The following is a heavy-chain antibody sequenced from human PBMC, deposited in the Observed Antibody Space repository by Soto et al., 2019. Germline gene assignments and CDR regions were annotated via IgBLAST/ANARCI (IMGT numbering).Heavy chain of an antibody. CDR2: ISAHNGNT. V-gene: IGHV1-18*01. J-gene: IGHJ4*02. CDR3: ARGRYGDY. Sequence: QVHLVQSGAEVKKPGASVKVSCKASGYTFTSYGITWVRQAPGQGLEGMGWISAHNGNTDYAQKLQGRVIVTRDTSPSTAYMELMSLRSDDTAVYYCARGRYGDYWGQGALVTVSS. CDR1: GYTFTSYG. D-gene: IGHD1-1*01.